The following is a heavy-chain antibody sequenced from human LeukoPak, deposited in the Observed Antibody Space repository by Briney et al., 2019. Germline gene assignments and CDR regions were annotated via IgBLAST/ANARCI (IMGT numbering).Heavy chain of an antibody. V-gene: IGHV1-69*04. D-gene: IGHD3-22*01. CDR2: IIPILGIA. CDR3: ARESREGYYDSSGYWGH. Sequence: GSSVKVSCKASGGTFSSYAISWVRQAPGQGLEWMGRIIPILGIANYAQKFQGRVMITADKSTSTAYMELSSLRSEDTAVYYCARESREGYYDSSGYWGHWGQGTLVTVSS. J-gene: IGHJ4*02. CDR1: GGTFSSYA.